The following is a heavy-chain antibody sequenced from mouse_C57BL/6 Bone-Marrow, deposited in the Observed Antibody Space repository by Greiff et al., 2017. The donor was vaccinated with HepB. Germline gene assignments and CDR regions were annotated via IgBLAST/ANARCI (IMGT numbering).Heavy chain of an antibody. V-gene: IGHV1-82*01. J-gene: IGHJ2*01. D-gene: IGHD1-1*01. CDR2: IYPGDGDT. Sequence: VKLQESGPELVKPGASVKFSCKASGYAFSSSWMNWVKQRPGKGLEWIGRIYPGDGDTNYNGKFKGKATLTADKSSSTACMQLSSLTSEDSAVYCCASTTVVADYWGQGTTLTVSS. CDR1: GYAFSSSW. CDR3: ASTTVVADY.